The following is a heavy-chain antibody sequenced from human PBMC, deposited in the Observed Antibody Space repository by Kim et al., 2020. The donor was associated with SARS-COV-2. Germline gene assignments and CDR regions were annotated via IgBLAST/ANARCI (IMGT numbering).Heavy chain of an antibody. CDR2: IYPGDSDT. CDR3: ARSVSGRGYSYGSVGYYFDY. D-gene: IGHD5-18*01. V-gene: IGHV5-51*01. J-gene: IGHJ4*02. Sequence: GESLKISCKGSGYSFTSYWIGWVRQMPGKGLEWMGIIYPGDSDTRYSPSFQGQVTISADKSISTAYLQWSSLKASDTAMYYCARSVSGRGYSYGSVGYYFDYWGQGTLVTVSS. CDR1: GYSFTSYW.